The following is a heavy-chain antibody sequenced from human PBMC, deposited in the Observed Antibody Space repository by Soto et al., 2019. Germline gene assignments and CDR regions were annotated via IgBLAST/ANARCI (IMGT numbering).Heavy chain of an antibody. CDR3: AKDYGSSRYFFDY. Sequence: GGSLRLSCAASGFTFINYAMTWVRQAPGEGLEWVSTISGNGANTHYADSVKGRFSISRDNSKNTLYIQMNSLRAEDTAVYYCAKDYGSSRYFFDYWGQGALVTVSS. D-gene: IGHD6-19*01. J-gene: IGHJ4*02. CDR1: GFTFINYA. V-gene: IGHV3-23*01. CDR2: ISGNGANT.